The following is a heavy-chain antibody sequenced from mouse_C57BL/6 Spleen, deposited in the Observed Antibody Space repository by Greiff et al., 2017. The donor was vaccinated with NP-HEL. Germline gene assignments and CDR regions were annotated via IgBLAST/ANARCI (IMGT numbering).Heavy chain of an antibody. J-gene: IGHJ4*01. V-gene: IGHV5-17*01. D-gene: IGHD2-5*01. CDR2: ISSGSSTI. CDR3: ARGYYSNYDAMDY. CDR1: GFTFSDYG. Sequence: EVHLVESGGGLVKPGGSLKLSCAASGFTFSDYGMHWVRQAPEKGLEWVAYISSGSSTIYYAETVKGRFTISGDNAKNTLFLQMSSLRSEDTAMYYCARGYYSNYDAMDYWGQGTSVTVSS.